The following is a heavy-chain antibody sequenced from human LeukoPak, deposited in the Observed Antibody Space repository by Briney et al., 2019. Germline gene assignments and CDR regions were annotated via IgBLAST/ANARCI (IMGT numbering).Heavy chain of an antibody. CDR1: GYTFTGYY. V-gene: IGHV1-2*02. CDR3: ARCRGSYYYYYYMDV. J-gene: IGHJ6*03. Sequence: ASVKVSCKASGYTFTGYYMHWVRQAPGQGLEWMGWINPNSGGTNYAQKFQGRVTMTRDTSISTAYVELSRLRSDDTAVYYCARCRGSYYYYYYMDVWGKGTTVTVSS. CDR2: INPNSGGT. D-gene: IGHD1-26*01.